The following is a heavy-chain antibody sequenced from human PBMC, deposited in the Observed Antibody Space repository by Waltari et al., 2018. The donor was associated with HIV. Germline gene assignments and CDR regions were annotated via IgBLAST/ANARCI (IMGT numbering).Heavy chain of an antibody. CDR1: GFTVSSNY. CDR2: IYSGGST. CDR3: ARTLGDYYGSGSYFGWYFDL. D-gene: IGHD3-10*01. V-gene: IGHV3-53*01. J-gene: IGHJ2*01. Sequence: EVQLVESGGGLIQPGGSLRLSCAASGFTVSSNYMSWVRQAPGKGLEWVSVIYSGGSTYYADSLKGRFTISRDNSKNTLYLQMNSLRAEDTAVYYCARTLGDYYGSGSYFGWYFDLWGRGTLVTVSS.